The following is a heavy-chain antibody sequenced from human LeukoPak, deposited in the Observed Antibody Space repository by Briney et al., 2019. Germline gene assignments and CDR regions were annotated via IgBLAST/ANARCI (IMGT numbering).Heavy chain of an antibody. Sequence: PSETLSLTCSVSGGSISTYYWSWIRQPPGKGLEWIGYVYYNGVTNYNPSLKSRVTILVDTSKNQFSLKLSSVTAADTAVYYCARRLAVTGRYYFDYWGQGALVTVSS. CDR3: ARRLAVTGRYYFDY. CDR1: GGSISTYY. D-gene: IGHD6-19*01. J-gene: IGHJ4*02. V-gene: IGHV4-59*08. CDR2: VYYNGVT.